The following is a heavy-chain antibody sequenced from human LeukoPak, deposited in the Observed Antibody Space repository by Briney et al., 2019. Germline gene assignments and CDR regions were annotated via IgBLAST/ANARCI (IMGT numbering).Heavy chain of an antibody. CDR1: GGSISSSSAY. Sequence: SETLSLTCTVSGGSISSSSAYWGWIRQPPGKGLEWIGTIYYSGSTYYNPSLKSRVTISVDTSKNQFSLKLSSVTAADTAVYYCATHSSTYYWFDYWGQGTLVTVSS. J-gene: IGHJ4*02. D-gene: IGHD3-22*01. V-gene: IGHV4-39*01. CDR3: ATHSSTYYWFDY. CDR2: IYYSGST.